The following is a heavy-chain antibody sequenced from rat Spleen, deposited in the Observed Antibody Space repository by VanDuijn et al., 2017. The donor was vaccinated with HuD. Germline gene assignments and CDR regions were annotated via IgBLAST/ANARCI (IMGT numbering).Heavy chain of an antibody. Sequence: EVQLVESGGGLVQPGRSMKLSCAASGFTFSDYYMAWVRQAPKKGLEWVASITYDGSNIYYGDSVKGRFTISRDNAKNTLYLQMNSLRSEDTAIYYCASPGGDFDYWGQGVMVTVSS. CDR3: ASPGGDFDY. J-gene: IGHJ2*01. V-gene: IGHV5-22*01. CDR2: ITYDGSNI. CDR1: GFTFSDYY.